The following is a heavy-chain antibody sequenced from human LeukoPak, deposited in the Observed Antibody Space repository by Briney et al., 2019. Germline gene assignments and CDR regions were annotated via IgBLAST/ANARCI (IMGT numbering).Heavy chain of an antibody. J-gene: IGHJ6*02. V-gene: IGHV3-53*01. D-gene: IGHD3-9*01. Sequence: GGSLRLSCAASGFTFSSYWMHWVRQAPGKGLEWVSVIYSGGSTYYADSVKGRFTISRDNSKNTLYLQMNSLRAEDTAVYYCAREHILTGYYDYYYYYGMDVWGRGTTVTVSS. CDR2: IYSGGST. CDR1: GFTFSSYW. CDR3: AREHILTGYYDYYYYYGMDV.